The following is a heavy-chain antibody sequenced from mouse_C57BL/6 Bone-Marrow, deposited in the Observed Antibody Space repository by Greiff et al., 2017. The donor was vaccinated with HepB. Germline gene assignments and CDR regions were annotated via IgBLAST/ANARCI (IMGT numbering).Heavy chain of an antibody. D-gene: IGHD2-3*01. CDR3: ARGGPRGGDGLFAY. Sequence: QVQLQQPGAELVKPGASVKLSCKASGYTFTSYWMHWVKQRPGQGLEWIGMIHPNSGSTNYNEKFKSKATLTVDKSSSTAYMQLSSLTSEDSAVYYWARGGPRGGDGLFAYWGQGTLVTVSA. CDR2: IHPNSGST. V-gene: IGHV1-64*01. CDR1: GYTFTSYW. J-gene: IGHJ3*01.